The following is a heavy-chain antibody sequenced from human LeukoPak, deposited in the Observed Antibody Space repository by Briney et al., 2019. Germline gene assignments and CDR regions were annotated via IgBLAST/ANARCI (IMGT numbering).Heavy chain of an antibody. D-gene: IGHD2-15*01. CDR1: GCTFTSYY. J-gene: IGHJ6*02. Sequence: ASVKVSCKASGCTFTSYYMHWVRQAPGQGLAWMGIINPSGGSTSYAQKFQGRVTMTRDTSTSTVYMELSSLRSEDTAVYYCARTRDIVVVVAATPKTYYYGMDVWGQGTTVTVSS. V-gene: IGHV1-46*01. CDR3: ARTRDIVVVVAATPKTYYYGMDV. CDR2: INPSGGST.